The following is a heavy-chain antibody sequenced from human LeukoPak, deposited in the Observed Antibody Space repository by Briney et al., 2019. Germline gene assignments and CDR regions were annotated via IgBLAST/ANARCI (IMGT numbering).Heavy chain of an antibody. V-gene: IGHV4-34*01. Sequence: PSETLSLTCAVYGGSLSGYYWGWIRQSPGKGLEWIGEISHSGSTHYDSSLKSRVTISVDTSTNQFSLKLSSVTAADTAIYYCARGRPRGLYTSNWTEYLHYWGQGTLVTVSS. J-gene: IGHJ1*01. CDR2: ISHSGST. D-gene: IGHD6-13*01. CDR3: ARGRPRGLYTSNWTEYLHY. CDR1: GGSLSGYY.